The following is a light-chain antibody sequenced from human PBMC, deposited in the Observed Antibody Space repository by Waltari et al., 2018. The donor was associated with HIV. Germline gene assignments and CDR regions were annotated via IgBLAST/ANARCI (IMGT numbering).Light chain of an antibody. Sequence: QSALTPAASVSGTVGQTITLSCTGNSTNLGSDAVGWYQQISHGAPKTVMFGNSLPSGIPDRFSGSKSGTTASLTISGLQPEDEADYYCSSWDYSLSAHVVFGGGTKLTVL. V-gene: IGLV1-44*01. CDR2: GNS. J-gene: IGLJ2*01. CDR1: STNLGSDA. CDR3: SSWDYSLSAHVV.